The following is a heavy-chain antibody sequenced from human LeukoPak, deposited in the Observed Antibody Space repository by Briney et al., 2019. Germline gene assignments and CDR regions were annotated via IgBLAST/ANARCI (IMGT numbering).Heavy chain of an antibody. Sequence: SETLSVTCTVSGGSISTSSYYWGWIRQPPGKGLEWIGSIYYSGSTYYNPSLKSRVTISVDTSKNQFSVKLSSVTAADTAVYYCARLPGYCSSTSCYGRPWFDYWGQGTLVTVSS. CDR3: ARLPGYCSSTSCYGRPWFDY. J-gene: IGHJ4*02. D-gene: IGHD2-2*01. CDR1: GGSISTSSYY. V-gene: IGHV4-39*01. CDR2: IYYSGST.